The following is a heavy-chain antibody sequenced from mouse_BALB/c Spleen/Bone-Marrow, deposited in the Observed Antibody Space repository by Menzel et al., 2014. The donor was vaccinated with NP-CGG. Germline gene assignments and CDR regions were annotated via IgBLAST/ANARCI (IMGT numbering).Heavy chain of an antibody. CDR2: IDPSDSET. J-gene: IGHJ2*01. CDR3: ATYKRPYFEY. CDR1: GYSFTSYW. V-gene: IGHV1-74*01. Sequence: QVQLQQSGPQLVRPGASVKISCKASGYSFTSYWMHWMNQRPGQGLEWIGMIDPSDSETRLNQKFKDKATLTVDKSSSTAYMQLSSPTSEDSAVYYCATYKRPYFEYWGQGTTLTVSS.